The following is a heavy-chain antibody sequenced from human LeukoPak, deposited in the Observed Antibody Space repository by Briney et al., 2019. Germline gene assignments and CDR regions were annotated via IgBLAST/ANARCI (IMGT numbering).Heavy chain of an antibody. CDR1: GYTFTDYY. J-gene: IGHJ5*02. D-gene: IGHD3-22*01. Sequence: ASVKVSCKASGYTFTDYYMHWVRQAPGQGLEWMGRINPNSGGTNYAQRFQGRVTMTRDTSISTAYMELSSLRSDDTAVYYCARNWNYYDSSGYYWVSWGQGTLVTVSS. CDR2: INPNSGGT. V-gene: IGHV1-2*06. CDR3: ARNWNYYDSSGYYWVS.